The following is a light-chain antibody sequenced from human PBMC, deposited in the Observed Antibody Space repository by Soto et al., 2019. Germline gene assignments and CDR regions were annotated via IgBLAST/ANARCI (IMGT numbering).Light chain of an antibody. CDR3: QHCNNWPT. J-gene: IGKJ1*01. V-gene: IGKV3-20*01. CDR2: GTS. Sequence: EIVLTQSPGTLSLPPGERATLSCRASQSVGSNYLAWYQQKSAQAPRLLIYGTSSGASGTPDRFSGRGSGTDFTLTISRLEPEDFAVYYCQHCNNWPTFGQGTKVDNK. CDR1: QSVGSNY.